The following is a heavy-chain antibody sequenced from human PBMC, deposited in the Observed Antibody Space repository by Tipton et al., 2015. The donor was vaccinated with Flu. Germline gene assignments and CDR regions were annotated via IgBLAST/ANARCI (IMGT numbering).Heavy chain of an antibody. CDR3: ARGRNTYYYDSSGYYPFGY. CDR1: GGSFSGYY. J-gene: IGHJ4*02. D-gene: IGHD3-22*01. V-gene: IGHV4-34*01. Sequence: TLSLTCAVYGGSFSGYYWSWIRQPPGKGLEWIGEINRSGSTNYNPSLKSRVTISVDTSKNQFSLKLSSVTAADTAVYYCARGRNTYYYDSSGYYPFGYWGQGTLVTVSS. CDR2: INRSGST.